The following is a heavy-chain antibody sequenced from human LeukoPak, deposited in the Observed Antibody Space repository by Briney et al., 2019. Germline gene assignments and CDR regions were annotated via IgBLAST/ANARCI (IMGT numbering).Heavy chain of an antibody. CDR2: INHSGST. CDR3: ARRGYYDILTGYYREGPFFDY. V-gene: IGHV4-34*01. J-gene: IGHJ4*02. D-gene: IGHD3-9*01. Sequence: SETLSLTCAVYGGSFSGYYWSWIRQPPGKGLEWIGEINHSGSTNYNPSLKSRVTISVDTSKNQFSLKLSSVTAADTAVYYCARRGYYDILTGYYREGPFFDYWGQGTLVTVSS. CDR1: GGSFSGYY.